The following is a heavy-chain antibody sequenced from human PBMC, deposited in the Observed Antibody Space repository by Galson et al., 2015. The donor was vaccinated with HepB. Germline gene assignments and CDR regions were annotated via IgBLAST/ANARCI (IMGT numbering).Heavy chain of an antibody. CDR3: AREGGGADSGYDSSQDYYGMDV. CDR1: GFTFSSYA. J-gene: IGHJ6*02. D-gene: IGHD5-12*01. CDR2: ISYDGSNK. V-gene: IGHV3-30-3*01. Sequence: SLRLSCAASGFTFSSYAMHWVRQAPGKGLEWVAVISYDGSNKYYADSVKGRFTISRDNSKNTLYLQMNSLRAEDTAVYYCAREGGGADSGYDSSQDYYGMDVWGQGTTVTVSS.